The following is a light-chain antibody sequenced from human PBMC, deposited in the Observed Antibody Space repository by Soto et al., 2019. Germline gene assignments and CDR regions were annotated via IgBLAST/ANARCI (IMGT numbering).Light chain of an antibody. Sequence: QSVMTQPPSVSGAPGQRVTISCTGSSSSIGAGHDVHWYQQLPGTAPKILIYGNTNRPSGVPDRFSGSKSGTSASLAITGLQAEYEADYYCQSYDSSLSGSEVFGTGTKLTVL. J-gene: IGLJ1*01. CDR2: GNT. V-gene: IGLV1-40*01. CDR3: QSYDSSLSGSEV. CDR1: SSSIGAGHD.